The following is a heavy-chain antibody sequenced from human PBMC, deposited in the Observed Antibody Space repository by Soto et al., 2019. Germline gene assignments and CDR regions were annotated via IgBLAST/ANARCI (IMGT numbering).Heavy chain of an antibody. CDR2: IYPGDSDT. D-gene: IGHD6-19*01. CDR3: ARQFRGDSSGWSTPSEVAFDI. J-gene: IGHJ3*02. V-gene: IGHV5-51*01. CDR1: GYSFTSYW. Sequence: PGESLKISCKGSGYSFTSYWIGWVRQMPGKGLEWMGIIYPGDSDTRYSPSFQGQVTISADKSISTAYLQWSSLKASDTAMYYCARQFRGDSSGWSTPSEVAFDIWGQGTMVTVSS.